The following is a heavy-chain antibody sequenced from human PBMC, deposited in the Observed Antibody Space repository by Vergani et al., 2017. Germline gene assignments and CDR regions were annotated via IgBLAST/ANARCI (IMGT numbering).Heavy chain of an antibody. J-gene: IGHJ4*02. D-gene: IGHD3-22*01. V-gene: IGHV3-30*18. CDR3: AKDRLVGGYYAVIFDY. CDR1: GFTFSSYG. CDR2: ISYDGSNK. Sequence: QVQLVESGGGVVQPGRSLRLSCAASGFTFSSYGMHWVRQAPGKGLEWVAVISYDGSNKYYADSVKGRFTISRDNSKNTLYLQMNSLRAEDTAVYYCAKDRLVGGYYAVIFDYWGQGTLVTVSS.